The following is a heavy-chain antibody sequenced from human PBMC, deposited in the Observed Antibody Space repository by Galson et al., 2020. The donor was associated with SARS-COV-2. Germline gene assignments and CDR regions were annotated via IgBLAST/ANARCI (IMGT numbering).Heavy chain of an antibody. V-gene: IGHV3-23*01. J-gene: IGHJ4*02. CDR1: GFTFTIYG. CDR3: AGLGANIY. D-gene: IGHD1-26*01. Sequence: GGSLRLSCAASGFTFTIYGMNWVRQAPGTGLEWVSGISGGGDNTYYADSVKGRFTISRDNSKKTLWLQINNLSAEDTAVYYFAGLGANIYWGQGTVVAVSA. CDR2: ISGGGDNT.